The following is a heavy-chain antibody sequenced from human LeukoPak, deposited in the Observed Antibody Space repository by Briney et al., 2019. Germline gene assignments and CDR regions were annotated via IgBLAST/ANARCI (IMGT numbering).Heavy chain of an antibody. CDR2: ISGSGGST. D-gene: IGHD3-22*01. J-gene: IGHJ4*02. V-gene: IGHV3-23*01. Sequence: GGSLRLSCAASGFTLSSYAMSWVRQAPGKGLEWVSAISGSGGSTYYADSVKGRFTISRDNSKNTLYLQMNSLRAEDTAVYYCAKSDYYYDSSGYYGLYYFDYWGQGTLVTVSS. CDR3: AKSDYYYDSSGYYGLYYFDY. CDR1: GFTLSSYA.